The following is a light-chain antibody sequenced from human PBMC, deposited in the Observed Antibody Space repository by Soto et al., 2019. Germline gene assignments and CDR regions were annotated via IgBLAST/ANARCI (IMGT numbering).Light chain of an antibody. V-gene: IGKV1-5*01. CDR3: HQYNSSPVT. CDR1: QSINNG. CDR2: DAS. Sequence: DIQMTQSPSTLSASVGDRVTITCRASQSINNGLAWYQQKPGKAPKLLIYDASTLESGVPSRFSGSGSGTEFTLTISSLQPDDFATYYCHQYNSSPVTFGGGTKVEI. J-gene: IGKJ4*01.